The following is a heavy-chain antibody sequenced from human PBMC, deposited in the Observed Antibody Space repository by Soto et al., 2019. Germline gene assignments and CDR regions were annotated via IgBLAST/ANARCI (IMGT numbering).Heavy chain of an antibody. V-gene: IGHV1-3*01. Sequence: VASVKGSCKAFGYTFTCYALDLGGPAPRQRLEWMGWINAGNGNTKYSQKFQGRVTMTRDTSISTAYMELSSLRSEDTAVYFCARGVKYGAYSRWFDPWGQGTLVTVSS. CDR2: INAGNGNT. J-gene: IGHJ5*02. CDR1: GYTFTCYA. D-gene: IGHD4-17*01. CDR3: ARGVKYGAYSRWFDP.